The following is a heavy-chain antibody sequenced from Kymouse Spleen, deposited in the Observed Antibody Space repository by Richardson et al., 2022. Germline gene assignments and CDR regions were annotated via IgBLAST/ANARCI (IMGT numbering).Heavy chain of an antibody. D-gene: IGHD6-13*01. CDR1: GGSISSSSYY. V-gene: IGHV4-39*01. CDR3: ARGGAAAGYFDY. Sequence: QLQLQESGPGLVKPSETLSLTCTVSGGSISSSSYYWGWIRQPPGKGLEWIGSIYYSGSTYYNPSLKSRVTISVDTSKNQFSLKLSSVTAADTAVYYCARGGAAAGYFDYWGQGTLVTVSS. CDR2: IYYSGST. J-gene: IGHJ4*02.